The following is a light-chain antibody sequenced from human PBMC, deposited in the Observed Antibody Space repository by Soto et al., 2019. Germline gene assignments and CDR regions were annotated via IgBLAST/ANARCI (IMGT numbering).Light chain of an antibody. Sequence: EIVMTQSPATLSVSPGERATLSCRASQSISTDLAWYQQKPGQAPRLLIYHASSRATGVPARFSGSGSGTEFALTISSLQSEDFAVYYCQHYNNWPRTFGQGTKLEIK. CDR2: HAS. CDR3: QHYNNWPRT. CDR1: QSISTD. J-gene: IGKJ1*01. V-gene: IGKV3-15*01.